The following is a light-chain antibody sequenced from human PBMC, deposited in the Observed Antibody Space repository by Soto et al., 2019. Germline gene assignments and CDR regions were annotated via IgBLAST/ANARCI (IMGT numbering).Light chain of an antibody. V-gene: IGKV1-39*01. J-gene: IGKJ5*01. CDR3: QQSYSTPLVT. Sequence: DIQMNQSPSTLSASVGDRVTITCRASQSISSYLNWYQQKPGNAPKLLIYAASSLQSGVPSRFSGSGSGTDFTLTISSLQPEDFATYYCQQSYSTPLVTFGQGTRLEI. CDR1: QSISSY. CDR2: AAS.